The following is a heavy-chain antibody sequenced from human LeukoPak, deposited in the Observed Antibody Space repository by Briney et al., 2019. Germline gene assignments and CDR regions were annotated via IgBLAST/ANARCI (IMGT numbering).Heavy chain of an antibody. CDR1: GYTFTSYY. CDR3: ASYSGSRDAFDI. V-gene: IGHV1-46*01. J-gene: IGHJ3*02. CDR2: INPSGGST. Sequence: ASVKVSCKASGYTFTSYYMHWVRQAPGQGLEWMGIINPSGGSTSYAQKFQGRVTMTRDMSTSTVYMELSSLRSEDTAVYYCASYSGSRDAFDIWGQGTMVTVSS. D-gene: IGHD1-26*01.